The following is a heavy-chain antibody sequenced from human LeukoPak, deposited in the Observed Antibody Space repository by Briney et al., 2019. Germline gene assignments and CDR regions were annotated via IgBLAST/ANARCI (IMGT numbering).Heavy chain of an antibody. V-gene: IGHV3-7*01. CDR3: AKGVYTYGSMLLGFEY. D-gene: IGHD5-18*01. CDR1: GFTFSSYW. J-gene: IGHJ4*02. Sequence: GGSLRLSCAASGFTFSSYWMSWVRQAPGKGLEWVANIKLDGSEKYYVDSVKGRFTISRDNAKNSLYLQMNSLRGEDTAVYYCAKGVYTYGSMLLGFEYWGQGTLVSVSS. CDR2: IKLDGSEK.